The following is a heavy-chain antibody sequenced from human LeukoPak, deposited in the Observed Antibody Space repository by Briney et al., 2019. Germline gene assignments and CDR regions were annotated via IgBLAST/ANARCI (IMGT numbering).Heavy chain of an antibody. CDR1: GFTFSSYS. CDR2: ISISSSYI. Sequence: MAGGSLRLSCAASGFTFSSYSMNWVRQAPGKGLEWVSSISISSSYIYYADSVKGRFTISRDNAKNSLYLQMNSLRAEDTAVYYCARSRTGRKYQLLGGYYYYYGMDVWGQGTTVTVSS. J-gene: IGHJ6*02. D-gene: IGHD2-2*01. V-gene: IGHV3-21*01. CDR3: ARSRTGRKYQLLGGYYYYYGMDV.